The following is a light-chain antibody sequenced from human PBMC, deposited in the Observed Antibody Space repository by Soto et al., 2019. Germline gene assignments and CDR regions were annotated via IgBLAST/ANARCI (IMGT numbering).Light chain of an antibody. CDR2: EVT. Sequence: QSALTQPPSASGSPGQSVTISCTGTSSDVGGYNYVSWYQQPPGKAPKLVIFEVTKRPSGVPDRFSGSKSGNTASLSVSGLQAEDEADYYCSSYAGSYSWVFGGGTKLTVL. V-gene: IGLV2-8*01. CDR1: SSDVGGYNY. CDR3: SSYAGSYSWV. J-gene: IGLJ3*02.